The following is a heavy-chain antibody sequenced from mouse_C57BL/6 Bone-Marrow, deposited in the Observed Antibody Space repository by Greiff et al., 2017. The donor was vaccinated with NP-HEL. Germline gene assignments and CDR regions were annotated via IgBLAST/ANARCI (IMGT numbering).Heavy chain of an antibody. Sequence: QVQLQQPGAELVKPGASVKLSCKASGYTFTSYWMHWVKQRPGQGLEWIGMIHPNSGSTNYNEKFKSKATLTVDKSSSTAYMQLSSLTSEDSAVYYCARGNGNYVSYFDYWGQGTTLTVSS. J-gene: IGHJ2*01. V-gene: IGHV1-64*01. CDR2: IHPNSGST. D-gene: IGHD2-1*01. CDR1: GYTFTSYW. CDR3: ARGNGNYVSYFDY.